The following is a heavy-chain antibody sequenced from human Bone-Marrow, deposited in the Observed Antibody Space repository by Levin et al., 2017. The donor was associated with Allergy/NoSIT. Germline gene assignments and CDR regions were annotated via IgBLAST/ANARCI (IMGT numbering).Heavy chain of an antibody. Sequence: GGSLRLSCGASGFTFSRHGMHWVRQAPGKGLEWVAVICSDGNNKYYAESVKGRFAVSRDNSKNTLYLQMDSLTADDTAVYYCASTIFLGNWAFDYWGQGTLVTVSS. CDR1: GFTFSRHG. CDR3: ASTIFLGNWAFDY. J-gene: IGHJ4*02. CDR2: ICSDGNNK. D-gene: IGHD3-3*01. V-gene: IGHV3-33*01.